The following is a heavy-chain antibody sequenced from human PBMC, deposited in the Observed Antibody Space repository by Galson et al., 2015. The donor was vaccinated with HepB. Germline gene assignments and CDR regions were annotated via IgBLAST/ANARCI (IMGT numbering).Heavy chain of an antibody. J-gene: IGHJ2*01. Sequence: SLRLSCAASGFTFRMFGMSWIRQAPGKGLDWVSGIYGRTGRTSYAESVKGRFSISRDESKNTVYLQMDSLTADDTAIYYCAKDLVPGDGRWYYELWGRGTLVTVSS. V-gene: IGHV3-23*01. D-gene: IGHD7-27*01. CDR1: GFTFRMFG. CDR2: IYGRTGRT. CDR3: AKDLVPGDGRWYYEL.